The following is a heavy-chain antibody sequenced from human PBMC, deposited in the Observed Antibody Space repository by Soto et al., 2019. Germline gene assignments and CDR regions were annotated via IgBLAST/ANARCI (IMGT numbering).Heavy chain of an antibody. CDR3: ARQIYDSDTGPNFQYYFDS. Sequence: LKISCKGSGYSFAGYWITWVRQKPVKGLEWMGRIDPSDSQTYYSPSFRGHVTISVTKSITTVFLQWSSLRASDTAMYYCARQIYDSDTGPNFQYYFDSWGQGTPVTVS. V-gene: IGHV5-10-1*01. J-gene: IGHJ4*02. D-gene: IGHD3-22*01. CDR2: IDPSDSQT. CDR1: GYSFAGYW.